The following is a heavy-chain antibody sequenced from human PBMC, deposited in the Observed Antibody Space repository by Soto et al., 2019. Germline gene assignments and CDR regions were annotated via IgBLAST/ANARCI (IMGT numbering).Heavy chain of an antibody. D-gene: IGHD7-27*01. CDR2: IWYAGSNK. Sequence: QVQLVESGGGVVQPGRSLRLSCAASGFTFSSYGMHWVRQAPGKGLEWVAVIWYAGSNKYYADSVKGRFTISRDNSKSTLYLQMNSLRAEDTAVYYCAGGGTGEPDYWGQGTLVTVSS. J-gene: IGHJ4*02. CDR1: GFTFSSYG. V-gene: IGHV3-33*01. CDR3: AGGGTGEPDY.